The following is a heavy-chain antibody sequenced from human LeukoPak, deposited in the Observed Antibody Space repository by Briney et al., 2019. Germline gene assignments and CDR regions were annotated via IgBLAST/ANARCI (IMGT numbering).Heavy chain of an antibody. V-gene: IGHV1-69*13. D-gene: IGHD3-3*01. CDR2: IIPIFGTA. CDR3: TTLGYDFWSGYYIWFDP. CDR1: GGTFSSYA. Sequence: SVKVSCKASGGTFSSYAISWMRQAPGQGLEWMGGIIPIFGTANYAQKFQGRVTITADESTSTAYMELSRLRSEDTAVYYCTTLGYDFWSGYYIWFDPWGQGTLVTVSS. J-gene: IGHJ5*02.